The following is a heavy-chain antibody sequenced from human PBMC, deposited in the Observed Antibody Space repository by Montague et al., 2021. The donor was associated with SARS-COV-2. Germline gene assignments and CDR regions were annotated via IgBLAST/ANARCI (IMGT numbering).Heavy chain of an antibody. J-gene: IGHJ6*03. CDR1: GYTFTSYD. D-gene: IGHD3-22*01. V-gene: IGHV1-8*01. CDR2: MNPNSGNT. Sequence: SVKVSCKASGYTFTSYDINWVRQATGQGLEWMGWMNPNSGNTGYAQKFQGRVTMTRNTSISTAYMELSSLRSEDTAVYYCARGFRGMIVVVITNYYYYMDVWGKGTTVTVSS. CDR3: ARGFRGMIVVVITNYYYYMDV.